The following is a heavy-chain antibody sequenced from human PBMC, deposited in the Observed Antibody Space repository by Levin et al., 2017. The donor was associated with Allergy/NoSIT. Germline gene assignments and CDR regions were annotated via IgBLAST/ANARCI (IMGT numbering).Heavy chain of an antibody. CDR2: IYPGDSDT. J-gene: IGHJ4*02. CDR3: ARGMTAGTSGYYFDY. D-gene: IGHD6-13*01. Sequence: KPGESLKISCKGSGYSFTSYWIGWVRQMPGKGLEWMGIIYPGDSDTRYSPSFQGQVTISADKSISTAYLQWSSLKASDTAMYYCARGMTAGTSGYYFDYWGQGTLVTVSS. V-gene: IGHV5-51*01. CDR1: GYSFTSYW.